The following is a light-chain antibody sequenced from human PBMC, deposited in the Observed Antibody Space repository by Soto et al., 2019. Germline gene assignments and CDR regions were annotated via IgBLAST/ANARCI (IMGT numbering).Light chain of an antibody. J-gene: IGKJ4*01. CDR2: WAS. V-gene: IGKV4-1*01. Sequence: DIVMTQSPDSLAVSLGERATINCKSSQSVLYSSNNKKYLAWYQQKPGQPPKLLIYWASTRESGVPDRFSVSGSGTDFTLTISSLQAEDVAVYYCQQYYSTLALTFGGGTKVEIK. CDR1: QSVLYSSNNKKY. CDR3: QQYYSTLALT.